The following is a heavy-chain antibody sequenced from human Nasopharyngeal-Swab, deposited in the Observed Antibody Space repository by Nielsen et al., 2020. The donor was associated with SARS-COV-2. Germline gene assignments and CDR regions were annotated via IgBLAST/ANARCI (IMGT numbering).Heavy chain of an antibody. CDR2: IIPILGIA. Sequence: SVKVSCKASGGTFSSYAISWVRQAPGQGLEWLGWIIPILGIANYAQKFQGRVTITADKSTSTAYMELSSLRSEDTAVYYCATSSGYIVVVPAAIRRYYGMDVWGQGTTVTVSS. J-gene: IGHJ6*02. V-gene: IGHV1-69*10. CDR3: ATSSGYIVVVPAAIRRYYGMDV. CDR1: GGTFSSYA. D-gene: IGHD2-2*01.